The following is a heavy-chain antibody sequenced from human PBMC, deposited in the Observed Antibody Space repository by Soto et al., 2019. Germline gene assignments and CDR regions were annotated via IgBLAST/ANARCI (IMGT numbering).Heavy chain of an antibody. Sequence: QVQLVQSGAEVKKPGSSVKVSCRAPRGTFNSHTISWVRQAPGQGLEWMGGIKPMFGETNYVRKFQGRLTTTTNPLTKAPCMERSGLSPRDTVVYYCAAEGATSSMSRAGMESNHYGLGVWGQGTVVIVSS. CDR2: IKPMFGET. D-gene: IGHD2-2*01. CDR3: AAEGATSSMSRAGMESNHYGLGV. V-gene: IGHV1-69*05. CDR1: RGTFNSHT. J-gene: IGHJ6*02.